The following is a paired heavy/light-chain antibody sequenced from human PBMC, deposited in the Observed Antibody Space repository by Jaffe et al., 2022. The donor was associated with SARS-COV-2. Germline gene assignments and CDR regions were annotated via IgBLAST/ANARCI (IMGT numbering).Heavy chain of an antibody. D-gene: IGHD2-2*01. V-gene: IGHV3-23*01. CDR1: GFTLSNSA. CDR2: INAGGNSA. CDR3: AKSLTQRVRGALDN. Sequence: EVQLLESGGGLVQPGGSLRLSCAASGFTLSNSAMNWVRQAPGKGLEWVSGINAGGNSAYYADSVKGRFFISGDNSKNTLYLQINNLRAEDTAVYYCAKSLTQRVRGALDNWGQGTLVTVSS. J-gene: IGHJ4*02.
Light chain of an antibody. CDR1: SSDVGGYNY. CDR3: SSYTSSSTVV. V-gene: IGLV2-14*01. Sequence: QSALTQPASVSGFPGQPITISCTGTSSDVGGYNYVSWYQQYPGKAPKLMIYEVSNRPSGVSNRFSGSKSANTASLTISGLQAEDEANYYCSSYTSSSTVVFGGGTRLTVL. J-gene: IGLJ3*02. CDR2: EVS.